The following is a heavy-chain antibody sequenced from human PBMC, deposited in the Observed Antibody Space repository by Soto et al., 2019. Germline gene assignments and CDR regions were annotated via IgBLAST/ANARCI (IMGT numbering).Heavy chain of an antibody. CDR2: ISAYNGNT. D-gene: IGHD3-9*01. J-gene: IGHJ4*02. CDR3: ARLNAYYDILTGYAPSIVVDY. V-gene: IGHV1-18*01. Sequence: QVQLVQPGVEVKKPGASVKVSCKASGYPLTSYGISWVRQAPGQGLEGMGWISAYNGNTNYAQKLQGRVTMTTDTSTSTAYMELRSLRSDATAAYYCARLNAYYDILTGYAPSIVVDYWGQGTLVTVSS. CDR1: GYPLTSYG.